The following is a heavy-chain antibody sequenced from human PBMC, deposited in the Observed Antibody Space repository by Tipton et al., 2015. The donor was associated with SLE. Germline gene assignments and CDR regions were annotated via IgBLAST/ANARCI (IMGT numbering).Heavy chain of an antibody. CDR1: GYTFTSYY. Sequence: QVQLVQSGPEVKKPGASVKVSCKASGYTFTSYYMHWVRQAPRQGLEWMGIINPSGGSTSYAQKFQGRVTMTRDTSTSTVYMELSSLRSEDPAVYYCARGDRTHDAFDIWGQGTMVTVSS. J-gene: IGHJ3*02. CDR2: INPSGGST. CDR3: ARGDRTHDAFDI. V-gene: IGHV1-46*01.